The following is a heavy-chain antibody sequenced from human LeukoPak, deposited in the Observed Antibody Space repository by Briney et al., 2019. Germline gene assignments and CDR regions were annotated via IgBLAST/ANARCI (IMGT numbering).Heavy chain of an antibody. J-gene: IGHJ4*02. CDR1: GFTFSTYS. CDR3: ARDGGGDY. V-gene: IGHV3-48*02. CDR2: ISTASANM. D-gene: IGHD2-15*01. Sequence: PGGALRLSCVASGFTFSTYSRNWVRQAAGKGLEWVSYISTASANMYYADSVKGRFTISRDNAKNSLYLQMNSLRDEDTAVYYCARDGGGDYWGQGTLVTVSS.